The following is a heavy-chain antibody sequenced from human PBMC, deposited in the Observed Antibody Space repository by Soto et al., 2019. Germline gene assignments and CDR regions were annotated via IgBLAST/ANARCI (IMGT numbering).Heavy chain of an antibody. CDR3: ARGGGEDYDFWSGYRPHYYGMDV. J-gene: IGHJ6*02. Sequence: KPSETLSLTCTVSGASVGSGSFYWSWIRQPPGKGLEWIGYVYYSGSTNYNPSLKSRVTISVDTSKNQFSLKLSSVTAADTAVYYCARGGGEDYDFWSGYRPHYYGMDVWGQGTTVTVSS. V-gene: IGHV4-61*01. CDR1: GASVGSGSFY. D-gene: IGHD3-3*01. CDR2: VYYSGST.